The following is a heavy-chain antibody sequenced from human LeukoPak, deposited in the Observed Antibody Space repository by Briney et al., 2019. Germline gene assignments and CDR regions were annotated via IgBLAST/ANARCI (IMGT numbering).Heavy chain of an antibody. CDR1: SGSFSGYY. J-gene: IGHJ4*02. Sequence: PSETLSLTCAVYSGSFSGYYWSWIRQPPVKALEWIGEINHSGSTNYNPSLKSRVTISVDTSKNQFSLKLSSVTAAGTAVYYCARGGSLRYFDWSLSGRFDYWGQGTLVTVSS. D-gene: IGHD3-9*01. CDR3: ARGGSLRYFDWSLSGRFDY. V-gene: IGHV4-34*01. CDR2: INHSGST.